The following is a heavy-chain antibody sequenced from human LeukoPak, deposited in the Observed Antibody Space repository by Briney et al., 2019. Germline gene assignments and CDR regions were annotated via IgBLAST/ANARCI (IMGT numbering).Heavy chain of an antibody. V-gene: IGHV1-2*02. CDR3: ARDLRYSSGWSASGMDV. D-gene: IGHD6-19*01. CDR1: GYTFTGYY. CDR2: IKPNSGDT. J-gene: IGHJ6*03. Sequence: GASVKVSCKASGYTFTGYYVHWVRQAPGQGLEWMGWIKPNSGDTNYAQKFQGRVTMTRDTSISTAYMDLRSLRSDDTAVYYCARDLRYSSGWSASGMDVWGKGTTVTISS.